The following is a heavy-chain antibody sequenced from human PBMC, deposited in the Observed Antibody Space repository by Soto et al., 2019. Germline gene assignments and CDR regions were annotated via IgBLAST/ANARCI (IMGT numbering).Heavy chain of an antibody. CDR3: ARGARGLYYMDV. CDR1: GFTFNSYW. CDR2: INGDGSST. J-gene: IGHJ6*03. Sequence: GGSLRLSCAASGFTFNSYWMHWVRQAPGKGLVWVSRINGDGSSTNYADSVKGRFTVSRGNAKNTVYLQMNSLRGEDTAVYYCARGARGLYYMDVWGKGTTVTVSS. V-gene: IGHV3-74*01.